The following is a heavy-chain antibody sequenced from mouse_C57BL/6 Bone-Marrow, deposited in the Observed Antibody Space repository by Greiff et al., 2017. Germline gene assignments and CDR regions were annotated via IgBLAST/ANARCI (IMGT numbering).Heavy chain of an antibody. V-gene: IGHV1-63*01. J-gene: IGHJ1*03. CDR2: IYPGGGYT. CDR1: GYTFTNYW. Sequence: QVQLQQSGAELVRPGTSVKMSCKASGYTFTNYWIGWAKQRPGHGLEWIGDIYPGGGYTNYNEKFKGKATLTADKSFSTAYMQFSSLTSEDSAIYYCAVYSNWYFDVWGTGTTVTVSS. D-gene: IGHD2-5*01. CDR3: AVYSNWYFDV.